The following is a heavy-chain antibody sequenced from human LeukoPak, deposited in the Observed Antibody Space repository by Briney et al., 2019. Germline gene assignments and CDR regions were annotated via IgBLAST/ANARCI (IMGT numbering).Heavy chain of an antibody. CDR2: ISSNGGST. Sequence: PGGSLRLSCAASGFTFSSYAMHWVRQAPGKGLEYVSAISSNGGSTYYANSVKGRCTISRDNSKNTLYLQMGSLRAEDMAVYYCARDLGAGSGWYGLFDYWGQGTLVTVSS. V-gene: IGHV3-64*01. CDR1: GFTFSSYA. CDR3: ARDLGAGSGWYGLFDY. D-gene: IGHD6-19*01. J-gene: IGHJ4*02.